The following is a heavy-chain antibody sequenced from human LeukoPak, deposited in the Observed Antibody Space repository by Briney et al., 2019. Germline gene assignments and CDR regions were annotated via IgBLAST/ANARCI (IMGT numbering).Heavy chain of an antibody. CDR3: ASQRLWFGELYGFGFDY. D-gene: IGHD3-10*01. Sequence: SETLSLTCTVSGGSISGSSYYWGWIRQPPGKGLEWIGSIYYSGSTYYNPSLKSRVTISVDTSKNQFSLKLSSVTAADTAVYYCASQRLWFGELYGFGFDYWGQGTLVTVSS. CDR2: IYYSGST. CDR1: GGSISGSSYY. J-gene: IGHJ4*02. V-gene: IGHV4-39*01.